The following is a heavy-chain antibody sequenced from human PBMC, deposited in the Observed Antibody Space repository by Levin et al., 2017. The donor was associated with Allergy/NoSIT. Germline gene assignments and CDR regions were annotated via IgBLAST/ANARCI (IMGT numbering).Heavy chain of an antibody. CDR2: ISYDGSNK. V-gene: IGHV3-30*18. CDR1: GFTFSSYG. D-gene: IGHD3-3*01. Sequence: GESLKISCAASGFTFSSYGMHWVRQAPGKGLEWVAVISYDGSNKYYADSVKGRFTISRDNSKNTLYLQMNSLRAEDTAVYYCAKSLGGVTIFGVPNPEDYYYGMDVWGQGTTVTVSS. J-gene: IGHJ6*02. CDR3: AKSLGGVTIFGVPNPEDYYYGMDV.